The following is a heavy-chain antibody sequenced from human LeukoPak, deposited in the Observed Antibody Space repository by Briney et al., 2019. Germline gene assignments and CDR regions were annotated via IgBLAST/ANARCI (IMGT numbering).Heavy chain of an antibody. CDR2: ISSSGSTI. J-gene: IGHJ6*03. CDR1: GFTFSDYY. V-gene: IGHV3-11*01. D-gene: IGHD1-1*01. CDR3: ARVPPTGRFYHYYYMDI. Sequence: GESLTLSCAASGFTFSDYYMSWIRQPPGKGLEWVSYISSSGSTIYYADPVKSRLTISRDNAKNSLCLLMNSLRAEDTAVYFWARVPPTGRFYHYYYMDIWGKGTTVTVSS.